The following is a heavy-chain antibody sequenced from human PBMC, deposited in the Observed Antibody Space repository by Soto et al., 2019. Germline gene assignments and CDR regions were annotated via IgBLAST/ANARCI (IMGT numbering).Heavy chain of an antibody. CDR3: AKIVGGGSHHDAFDI. CDR1: GFTFRSYA. V-gene: IGHV3-23*01. CDR2: TGGGGVST. J-gene: IGHJ3*02. Sequence: EVQLLESGGGLVEPGGSLRLSRAASGFTFRSYAMTWVRQAPGKGLEWVSYTGGGGVSTYYADSVKGRFTSSRDDSKNTLYLQMNSLRAEDTALYYCAKIVGGGSHHDAFDIWGQGTMVTVSS. D-gene: IGHD2-15*01.